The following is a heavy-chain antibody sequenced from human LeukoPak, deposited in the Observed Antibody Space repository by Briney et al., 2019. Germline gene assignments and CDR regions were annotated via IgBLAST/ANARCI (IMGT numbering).Heavy chain of an antibody. CDR1: GGSFSGYY. Sequence: SETLSLTCAVYGGSFSGYYWSWIRQPPGKGLEWIGEINHSGSTNYNPSLKSRVTISVDTSKNQFSLKLSSVTAADTAVYYCARGSTLTGYYLKWFDPWGQGTLVTVSS. J-gene: IGHJ5*02. V-gene: IGHV4-34*01. CDR2: INHSGST. CDR3: ARGSTLTGYYLKWFDP. D-gene: IGHD3-9*01.